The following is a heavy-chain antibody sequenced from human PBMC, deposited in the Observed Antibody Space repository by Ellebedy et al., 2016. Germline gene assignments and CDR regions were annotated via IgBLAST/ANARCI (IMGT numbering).Heavy chain of an antibody. CDR1: GYTFTSYD. V-gene: IGHV1-3*01. D-gene: IGHD3-9*01. J-gene: IGHJ6*02. Sequence: ASVKVSCXASGYTFTSYDINWVRQAPGQRLEWMGWINAGNGNTKYSQKFQGRVTITRDTSASTAYMELSSLRSEDTAVYYCARYFDGMDVWGQGTTVTVSS. CDR3: ARYFDGMDV. CDR2: INAGNGNT.